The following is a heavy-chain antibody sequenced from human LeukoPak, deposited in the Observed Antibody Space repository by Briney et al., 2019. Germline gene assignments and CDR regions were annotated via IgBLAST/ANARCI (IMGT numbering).Heavy chain of an antibody. Sequence: LETLSLTCTVSGGSFTSHYWSWIRQPPGKGLEWIGYYSGSTNYNPSLKSRATILADTSKNQFSLKLTSVTAADTAVYYCARDRYFDNWGQGILVTVSS. CDR2: YSGST. V-gene: IGHV4-59*11. CDR3: ARDRYFDN. J-gene: IGHJ4*02. CDR1: GGSFTSHY.